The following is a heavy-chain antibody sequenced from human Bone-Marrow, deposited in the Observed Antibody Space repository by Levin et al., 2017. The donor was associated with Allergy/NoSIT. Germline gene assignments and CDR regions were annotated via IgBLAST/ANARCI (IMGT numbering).Heavy chain of an antibody. CDR2: IGTAGDT. CDR3: ARSGIAAAGDDAFDI. V-gene: IGHV3-13*01. D-gene: IGHD6-13*01. CDR1: GFTFSSYD. Sequence: GGSLRLSCAASGFTFSSYDMHWVRQATGKGLEWVSAIGTAGDTYYPGSVKGRFTISRENAKNSLYLQMNSLRAGDTAVYYCARSGIAAAGDDAFDIWGQGTMVTVSS. J-gene: IGHJ3*02.